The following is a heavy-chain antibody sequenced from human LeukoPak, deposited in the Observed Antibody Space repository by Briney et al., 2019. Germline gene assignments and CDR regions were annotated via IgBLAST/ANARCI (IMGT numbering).Heavy chain of an antibody. CDR3: AKDRHYSSNLFDY. D-gene: IGHD6-19*01. J-gene: IGHJ4*02. CDR2: ISYDGNNK. V-gene: IGHV3-30*18. CDR1: CD. Sequence: CDMHWVRQAPGKGLEWVAVISYDGNNKYYPDSVKGRFTISRDNSKNTLYLQMNSLRAEDTAMYYCAKDRHYSSNLFDYWGQGTLVTVSS.